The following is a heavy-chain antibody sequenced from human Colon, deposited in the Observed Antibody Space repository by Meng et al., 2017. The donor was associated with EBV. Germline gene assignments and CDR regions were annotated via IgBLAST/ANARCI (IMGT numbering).Heavy chain of an antibody. CDR3: ARHVYGDSYGF. Sequence: QLQLQESGRGIVKPSETLCLTGTCGGGFLDNSVYFLDWIRQPPGKGLEWIGSVRYSGTAYYNPSLTSRVTIAVDTSKNQFSLNLSSLTAADTAVYYCARHVYGDSYGFWGQGTLVTVSS. CDR1: GGFLDNSVYF. CDR2: VRYSGTA. J-gene: IGHJ4*02. V-gene: IGHV4-39*01. D-gene: IGHD4-17*01.